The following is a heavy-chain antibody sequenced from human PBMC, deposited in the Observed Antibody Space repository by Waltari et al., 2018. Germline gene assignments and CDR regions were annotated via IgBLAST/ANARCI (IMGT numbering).Heavy chain of an antibody. Sequence: QVQLQQWGAGLLKPSETLSLTCAVYGGSFSGYYWSWIRQPPGKGLEWIGEINHSGSTNYNPSLKSRVTISVDTSKNQFSLKLSSVTAADTAVYYCARGIRYNRAFDIWGQGTMVTVSS. CDR1: GGSFSGYY. V-gene: IGHV4-34*01. CDR3: ARGIRYNRAFDI. J-gene: IGHJ3*02. CDR2: INHSGST. D-gene: IGHD1-1*01.